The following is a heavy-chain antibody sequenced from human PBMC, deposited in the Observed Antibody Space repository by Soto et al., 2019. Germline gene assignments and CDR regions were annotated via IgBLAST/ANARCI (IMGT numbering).Heavy chain of an antibody. D-gene: IGHD2-15*01. CDR3: ASAYHPPPNSGGYLNPPDY. CDR1: GFTFDDYA. V-gene: IGHV3-30-3*01. CDR2: ISYDGSNK. J-gene: IGHJ4*02. Sequence: PGGSLRLSCAASGFTFDDYAMHWVRQAPGKGLEWVAVISYDGSNKYYADSVKGRFTISRDNSKNTLYLQMNSLRAEDTAVYYCASAYHPPPNSGGYLNPPDYWGRGTLVTVSS.